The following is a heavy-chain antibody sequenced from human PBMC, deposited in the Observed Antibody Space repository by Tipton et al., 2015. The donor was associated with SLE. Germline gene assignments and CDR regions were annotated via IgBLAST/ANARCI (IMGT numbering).Heavy chain of an antibody. D-gene: IGHD3-10*01. J-gene: IGHJ1*01. Sequence: SLRLSCAASGFTFSSYSMNWVRQAPGKGLEWVSYISRSTKDIYYADSVKGRFTISRDNAKNSLYLQMNSLRVEDTGVYYCAREYYYGSVWGQGTLVTVSS. CDR3: AREYYYGSV. V-gene: IGHV3-21*06. CDR1: GFTFSSYS. CDR2: ISRSTKDI.